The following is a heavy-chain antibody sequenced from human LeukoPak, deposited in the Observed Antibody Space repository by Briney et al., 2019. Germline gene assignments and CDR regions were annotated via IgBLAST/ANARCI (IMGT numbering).Heavy chain of an antibody. J-gene: IGHJ4*02. CDR2: ISGSGGST. Sequence: GGSLRLSCAAAGFTFSSYAMSWDRHAPGKGLEWVSAISGSGGSTYYADSVKCRFTISRDNSKNTLYLQMNSLRAEDTAVYYCTQLPHIAARPGYLDYWGQGTLVTVSS. CDR1: GFTFSSYA. V-gene: IGHV3-23*01. CDR3: TQLPHIAARPGYLDY. D-gene: IGHD6-6*01.